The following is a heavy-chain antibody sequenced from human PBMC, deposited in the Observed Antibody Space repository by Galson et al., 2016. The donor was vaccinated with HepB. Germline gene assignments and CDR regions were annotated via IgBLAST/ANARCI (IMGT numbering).Heavy chain of an antibody. J-gene: IGHJ4*02. Sequence: SLRLSCAASGFTFTGDDMHWVRQPTGKGLEWVSGTGTAGDTYYAGSVKGRFTISTENDKNSLYLQMNSLRAGDTAVYYCARMSVTDGFYEGFDYWGQGTLVTVSS. D-gene: IGHD3-3*01. CDR1: GFTFTGDD. CDR3: ARMSVTDGFYEGFDY. CDR2: TGTAGDT. V-gene: IGHV3-13*04.